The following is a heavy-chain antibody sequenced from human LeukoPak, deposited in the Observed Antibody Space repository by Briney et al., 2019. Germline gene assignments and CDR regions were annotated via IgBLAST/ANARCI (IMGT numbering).Heavy chain of an antibody. V-gene: IGHV7-4-1*02. Sequence: ASVKVSCKASAYTFTGYYVYWVRQAPGQGLEWMGWINTNTGNPTYAQGFTGRFVFSLDTSVSTAYLQISSLKAEDTAVYYCARGGKGEYSSSLDYWGQGTLVTVSS. CDR1: AYTFTGYY. CDR2: INTNTGNP. J-gene: IGHJ4*02. D-gene: IGHD6-13*01. CDR3: ARGGKGEYSSSLDY.